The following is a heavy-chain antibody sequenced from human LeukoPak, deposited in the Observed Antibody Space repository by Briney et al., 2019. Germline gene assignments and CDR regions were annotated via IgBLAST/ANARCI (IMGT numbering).Heavy chain of an antibody. CDR1: GGSFSGHA. Sequence: SVKVSCKASGGSFSGHAVGWVRQAPGQGLEWLGGTIPLFGTTRYAQKFQGRVTITTDESTRTAYMDLSSLTSEDTAVYYCARGSWDDVGYYYYYYMDVWGKGSTVTVSS. J-gene: IGHJ6*03. CDR3: ARGSWDDVGYYYYYYMDV. D-gene: IGHD1-1*01. V-gene: IGHV1-69*05. CDR2: TIPLFGTT.